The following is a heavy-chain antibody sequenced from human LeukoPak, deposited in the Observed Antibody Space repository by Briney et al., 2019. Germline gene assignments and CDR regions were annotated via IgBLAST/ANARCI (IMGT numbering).Heavy chain of an antibody. D-gene: IGHD3-10*01. V-gene: IGHV3-48*03. CDR3: ARETDYSLFDY. J-gene: IGHJ4*02. Sequence: GGSLRLSCAASGFTFSSYEMNWVRQAPGKGLEWVSYITSSGSTRYYADPVKGRFTISRDNAKNSLYLQMNSLRAEDTAVYYCARETDYSLFDYWGQGTLVTVSS. CDR1: GFTFSSYE. CDR2: ITSSGSTR.